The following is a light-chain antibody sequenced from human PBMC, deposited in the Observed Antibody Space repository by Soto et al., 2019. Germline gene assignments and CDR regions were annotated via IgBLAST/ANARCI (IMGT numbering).Light chain of an antibody. J-gene: IGKJ4*01. V-gene: IGKV3D-11*02. CDR2: DAS. CDR1: QSISTN. CDR3: QQGGVRHT. Sequence: EIVLTQSPATLYLSPGERATLSCRATQSISTNLAWNHQKPGQAPKLLNSDASNRATSIPARFSGSGTGTDFTLTICILEPEVFAVYFCQQGGVRHTFGGGTKLEIK.